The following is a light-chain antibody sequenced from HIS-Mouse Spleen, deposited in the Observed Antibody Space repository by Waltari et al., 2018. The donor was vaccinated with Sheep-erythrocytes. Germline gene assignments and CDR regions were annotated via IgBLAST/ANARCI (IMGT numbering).Light chain of an antibody. V-gene: IGLV2-23*01. CDR2: DCS. CDR3: CSYAGSSTPWV. Sequence: QSALTQPASVSGSPGQSITISCTGTSSDVGSYNLVSWYQQHPGKAPKLMIYDCSKRPSGVSNRFSGSKSGNTASLTISGLQAEDEADYYCCSYAGSSTPWVFGGGTKLTVL. J-gene: IGLJ3*02. CDR1: SSDVGSYNL.